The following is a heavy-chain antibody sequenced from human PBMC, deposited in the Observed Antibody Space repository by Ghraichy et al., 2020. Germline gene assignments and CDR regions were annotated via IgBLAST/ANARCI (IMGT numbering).Heavy chain of an antibody. J-gene: IGHJ4*02. CDR3: ARVHMGGNTYGDYLDY. CDR1: GFTFSDHY. CDR2: IRNKVNSYTT. Sequence: GGSLRLSCAASGFTFSDHYMDWVRQAPGKGLEWVGRIRNKVNSYTTEYAASVKGRFTISRDDSKNSLYLQMSSPKTEDTAVYYCARVHMGGNTYGDYLDYWGQGTQVTVSS. D-gene: IGHD5-18*01. V-gene: IGHV3-72*01.